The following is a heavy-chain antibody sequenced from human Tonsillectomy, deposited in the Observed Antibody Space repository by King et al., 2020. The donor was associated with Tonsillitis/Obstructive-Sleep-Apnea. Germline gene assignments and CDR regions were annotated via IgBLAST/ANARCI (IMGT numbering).Heavy chain of an antibody. CDR1: GFTFSSYA. V-gene: IGHV3-23*04. CDR3: AKGTDYCSSTSCYGYYYMDV. CDR2: ISGSGGST. Sequence: VQLVESGGGLVQPGGSLRLSCAASGFTFSSYAMSWVRQAPGKGLEWVSAISGSGGSTYYADSVRGRFTISRDNSKNTLYLQMKSLRAEDTAVYYCAKGTDYCSSTSCYGYYYMDVWGKGTTVTVSS. J-gene: IGHJ6*03. D-gene: IGHD2-2*01.